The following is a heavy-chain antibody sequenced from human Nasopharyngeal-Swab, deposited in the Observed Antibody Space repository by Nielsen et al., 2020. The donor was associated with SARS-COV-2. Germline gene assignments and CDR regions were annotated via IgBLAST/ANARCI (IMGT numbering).Heavy chain of an antibody. J-gene: IGHJ4*02. CDR3: AKGGYCSSTSCKDFFDY. V-gene: IGHV3-23*01. Sequence: ARQAPGKGLEWVSGISGSGGSTSYADSVKGRFTISRDNSKNTLYVQMNSLRAEDTAVYYCAKGGYCSSTSCKDFFDYWGQGTLVTVSS. D-gene: IGHD2-2*01. CDR2: ISGSGGST.